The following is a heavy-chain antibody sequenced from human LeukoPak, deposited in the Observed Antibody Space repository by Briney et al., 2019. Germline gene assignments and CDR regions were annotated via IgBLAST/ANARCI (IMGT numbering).Heavy chain of an antibody. V-gene: IGHV3-30*03. CDR3: ARGRPHGNDY. Sequence: PGGSLRLSCVASGFTFSSYGMHWVRQAPGKGLEWVAVTLYDGSNKYNADSVKGRFTISRDTSKNTLYLQMNSLRVEDTAVYYCARGRPHGNDYWGQGTLVTVSS. J-gene: IGHJ4*02. CDR2: TLYDGSNK. CDR1: GFTFSSYG. D-gene: IGHD4-23*01.